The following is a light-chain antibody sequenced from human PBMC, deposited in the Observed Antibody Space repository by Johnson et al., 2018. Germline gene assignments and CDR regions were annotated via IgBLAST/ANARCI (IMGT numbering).Light chain of an antibody. V-gene: IGLV1-51*02. Sequence: QSVLTQPPSVSAAPGQKVTISCSGSSSNIGNNYVSWYQQLPGTAPKLLIYENNKRPSGIPDRFSGSKSGTSATLGITGLQTGDEADYYCGTGDSSLRAGKVFGTGTKVPAL. CDR2: ENN. J-gene: IGLJ1*01. CDR3: GTGDSSLRAGKV. CDR1: SSNIGNNY.